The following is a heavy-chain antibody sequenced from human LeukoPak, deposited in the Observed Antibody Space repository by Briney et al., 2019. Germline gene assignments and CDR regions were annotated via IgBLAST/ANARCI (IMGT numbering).Heavy chain of an antibody. CDR1: GYTFTNYY. Sequence: ASVKVSCKASGYTFTNYYIHWVRQAPGQGLEWMGIINPRGGSASYAQKFQGRVTMTRDTSTSTVYMELSRLRSDDTAVYYCARTATYSSSWLRGYFDYWGQGTLVTVSS. CDR3: ARTATYSSSWLRGYFDY. CDR2: INPRGGSA. V-gene: IGHV1-46*01. D-gene: IGHD6-13*01. J-gene: IGHJ4*02.